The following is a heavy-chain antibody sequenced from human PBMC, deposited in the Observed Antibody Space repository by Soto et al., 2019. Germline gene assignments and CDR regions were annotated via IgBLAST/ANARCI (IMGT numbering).Heavy chain of an antibody. CDR2: IIPIFGTA. J-gene: IGHJ5*02. Sequence: ASVKVSCKASGGTFSSYALSWVRQAPGQGLEWMGGIIPIFGTANYAQKFQGRVTITADESTSTAYMELSSLRSEDTAVYYCARETAMVKGNWFDPWGQGTLVTVSS. CDR3: ARETAMVKGNWFDP. V-gene: IGHV1-69*13. D-gene: IGHD5-18*01. CDR1: GGTFSSYA.